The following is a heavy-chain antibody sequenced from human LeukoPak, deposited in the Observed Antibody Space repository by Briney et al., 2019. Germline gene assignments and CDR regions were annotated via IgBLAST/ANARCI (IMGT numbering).Heavy chain of an antibody. CDR1: GGSISTFY. J-gene: IGHJ6*02. CDR2: IYYSGST. V-gene: IGHV4-59*01. Sequence: SETLSLACTVSGGSISTFYWSRIRHPPGKGLEWIGYIYYSGSTNYNPSLKSRLTISVDTSKNQFSLKLSSVTAADTAVYYCARDRDIGTYYYYYGMDVWGQGTTVTVSS. D-gene: IGHD1-26*01. CDR3: ARDRDIGTYYYYYGMDV.